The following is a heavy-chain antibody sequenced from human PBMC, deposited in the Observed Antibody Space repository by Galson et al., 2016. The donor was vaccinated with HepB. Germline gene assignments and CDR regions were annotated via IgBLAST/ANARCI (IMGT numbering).Heavy chain of an antibody. CDR1: GFAFSTYA. CDR2: ISFDGTYK. J-gene: IGHJ5*02. V-gene: IGHV3-30-3*02. D-gene: IGHD1-1*01. CDR3: ASGASGTTHGPNWFDP. Sequence: SLRLSCATSGFAFSTYAMHWVRQAPGKGLEWVAVISFDGTYKYYAESVKGRFTISRDTSKNTVSLQMTSLRGEDTAVYYCASGASGTTHGPNWFDPWGQGTRVTVAS.